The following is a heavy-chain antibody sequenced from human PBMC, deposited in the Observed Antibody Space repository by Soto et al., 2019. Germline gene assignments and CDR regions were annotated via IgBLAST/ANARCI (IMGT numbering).Heavy chain of an antibody. CDR1: CGSISSGGYS. Sequence: SETLSLTCTVSCGSISSGGYSWGWIRQHPGNVLEWIAYTYYSGGTDNNPSLKSRVTLSVDTSKNKSSLNLSPLTAADTAVYYCAREARSYDSSGYLGYWGQGTLVTVAS. J-gene: IGHJ1*01. D-gene: IGHD3-22*01. CDR2: TYYSGGT. CDR3: AREARSYDSSGYLGY. V-gene: IGHV4-31*03.